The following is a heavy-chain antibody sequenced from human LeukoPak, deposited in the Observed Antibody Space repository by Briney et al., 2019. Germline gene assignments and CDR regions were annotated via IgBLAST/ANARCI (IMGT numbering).Heavy chain of an antibody. Sequence: ASVKVSCKASGYTFTGYYMHWVRQAPGQGLEWMGWINPNSGGTNYAQKFQGRVTMTRDTSISTAYMELSRLRSDDTAVYYCARVGTTTPIAFYIWGQGTMVTVSS. D-gene: IGHD1-7*01. CDR1: GYTFTGYY. V-gene: IGHV1-2*02. J-gene: IGHJ3*02. CDR3: ARVGTTTPIAFYI. CDR2: INPNSGGT.